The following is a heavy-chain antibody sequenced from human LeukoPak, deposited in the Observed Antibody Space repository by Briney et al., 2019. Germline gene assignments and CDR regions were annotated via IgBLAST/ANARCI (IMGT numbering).Heavy chain of an antibody. J-gene: IGHJ4*02. D-gene: IGHD1-26*01. CDR2: ISGSGGTT. V-gene: IGHV3-23*01. CDR3: AKDLVGATVGYYFDY. CDR1: GFTFSRYA. Sequence: PGGSLRLSCAASGFTFSRYAMSWVRQAPGKGLEWVSAISGSGGTTYYADSVKGRFTISRDNSKDTLYLQMNSLRAEDTAVYYCAKDLVGATVGYYFDYWGQGTLVTVSS.